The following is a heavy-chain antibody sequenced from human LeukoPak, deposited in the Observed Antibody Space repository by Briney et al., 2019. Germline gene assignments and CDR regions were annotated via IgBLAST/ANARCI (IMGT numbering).Heavy chain of an antibody. D-gene: IGHD5-18*01. J-gene: IGHJ4*02. CDR1: GFTFSSYT. CDR3: ARAGTAMDVDY. CDR2: ISSSSIYI. V-gene: IGHV3-21*04. Sequence: GGSLRLSCAASGFTFSSYTMNWVRQAPGKGLEWLSSISSSSIYIYYADSVKGRFTISRDNAKNSLYLQMNSLRAEDTAVYYCARAGTAMDVDYWGQGTLVTVSS.